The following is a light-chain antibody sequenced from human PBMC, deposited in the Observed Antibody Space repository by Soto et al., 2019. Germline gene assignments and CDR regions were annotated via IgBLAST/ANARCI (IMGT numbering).Light chain of an antibody. Sequence: EIVLTQSPATLSLSPGESATLSCRATRSVSSYLAWYQQKPGQAPRLLIYDASNRATGIPARFSGSGSGTDFTLTISSLEPEDFAVYYCQQRSNWPLTFGQGTRLEI. CDR1: RSVSSY. V-gene: IGKV3-11*01. CDR3: QQRSNWPLT. CDR2: DAS. J-gene: IGKJ5*01.